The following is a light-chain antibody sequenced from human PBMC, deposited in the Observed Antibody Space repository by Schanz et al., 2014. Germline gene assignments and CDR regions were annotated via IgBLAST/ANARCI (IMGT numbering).Light chain of an antibody. CDR3: QHYSMSPL. Sequence: VMTQSPATLPVSPGERATVSCRASQSIRGNLAWYQQKPGQPPRLLMYGASSRATGTPDRFSGSGSGTDFTLTISRLEPEDFAVYYCQHYSMSPLFGQGTRVEIK. V-gene: IGKV3-20*01. J-gene: IGKJ1*01. CDR1: QSIRGN. CDR2: GAS.